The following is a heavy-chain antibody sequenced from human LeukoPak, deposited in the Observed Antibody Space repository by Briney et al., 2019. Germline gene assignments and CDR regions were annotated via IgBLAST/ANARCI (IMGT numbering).Heavy chain of an antibody. CDR1: GFTFSSYA. D-gene: IGHD2-2*02. Sequence: PGGSLRLSCAASGFTFSSYAMSWVRQAPGKGLEWVSAISGSGGSTYYADSVKGRFTISRDNSKTTLYLQMNSLRAEDAAVYYCAKDRCSTSCYSFYYWGQGTLVTVSS. CDR2: ISGSGGST. J-gene: IGHJ4*02. V-gene: IGHV3-23*01. CDR3: AKDRCSTSCYSFYY.